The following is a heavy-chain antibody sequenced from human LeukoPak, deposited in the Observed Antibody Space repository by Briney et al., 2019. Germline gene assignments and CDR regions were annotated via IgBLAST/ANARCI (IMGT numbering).Heavy chain of an antibody. CDR1: GGSFSGYY. CDR2: IYYSGST. D-gene: IGHD3-16*02. J-gene: IGHJ6*03. CDR3: ARLNYDYVWGSYRYYYYYMDV. V-gene: IGHV4-59*01. Sequence: SETLSLTCAVYGGSFSGYYWSWIRQPPGKGLEWIGYIYYSGSTNYNPSLKSRVTISVDTSKNQFSLKLSSVTAADTAVYYCARLNYDYVWGSYRYYYYYMDVWGKGTTVTISS.